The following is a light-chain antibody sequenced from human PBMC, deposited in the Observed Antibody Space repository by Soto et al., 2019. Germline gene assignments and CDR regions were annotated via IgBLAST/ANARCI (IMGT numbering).Light chain of an antibody. V-gene: IGLV2-14*01. CDR2: EVG. CDR3: SSYTTTSNLVV. CDR1: TSDIGGSNH. Sequence: QSALTQAASVSGSPGQSITISCTGTTSDIGGSNHVSWYQQHPGKAPKLMIYEVGNRPSGVSRRFSGSKSGNTASLTISGLQAEDEADYYCSSYTTTSNLVVFGGGTQLTVL. J-gene: IGLJ2*01.